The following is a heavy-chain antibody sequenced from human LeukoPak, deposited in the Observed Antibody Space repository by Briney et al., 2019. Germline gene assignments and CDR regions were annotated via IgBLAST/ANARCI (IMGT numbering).Heavy chain of an antibody. Sequence: PSETLSLICTVSDDSVNSGYYWGWIRQPPGKRLEWIGSIYHSVTTYYNPSLKSRVTISVDTSENQFSLKLSSVTAADTAVYYCARDRVISMVRGLFDYWGQGTLVTVSS. D-gene: IGHD3-10*01. J-gene: IGHJ4*02. CDR1: DDSVNSGYY. CDR3: ARDRVISMVRGLFDY. CDR2: IYHSVTT. V-gene: IGHV4-38-2*02.